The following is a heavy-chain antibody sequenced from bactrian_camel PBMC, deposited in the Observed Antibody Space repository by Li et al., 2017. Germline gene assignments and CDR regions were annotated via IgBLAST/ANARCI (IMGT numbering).Heavy chain of an antibody. V-gene: IGHV3S53*01. CDR2: IDMDGNT. CDR1: YRVNC. D-gene: IGHD1*01. Sequence: HVQLVESGGDTVETGGSLRLPCVASYRVNCMGWFRQPSGTERETVASIDMDGNTNVADSVKGRFTISKDSAKKALYLQMNSLQTKDTATYYCAIAEQGATTMRRGQGTQVTVS. J-gene: IGHJ4*01.